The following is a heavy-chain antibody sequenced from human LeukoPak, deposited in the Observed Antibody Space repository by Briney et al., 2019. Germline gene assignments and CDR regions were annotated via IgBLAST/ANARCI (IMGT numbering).Heavy chain of an antibody. CDR3: ARAPYVYSGHHDY. D-gene: IGHD3-16*01. CDR2: ISSSSSYI. Sequence: GVSLRLSCAASGITFSRYSMNWVRQAPGKGLEWVSSISSSSSYIYYADSVKGRFTISRDNAKNSLYLQMNSLRAEDTAVYYCARAPYVYSGHHDYWGQGTLVTVSS. CDR1: GITFSRYS. J-gene: IGHJ4*02. V-gene: IGHV3-21*01.